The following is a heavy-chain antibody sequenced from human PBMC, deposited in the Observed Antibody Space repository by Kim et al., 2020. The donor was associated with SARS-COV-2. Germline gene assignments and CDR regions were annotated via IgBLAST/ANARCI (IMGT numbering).Heavy chain of an antibody. CDR2: IYYSGST. CDR3: ARGSTIAAALDY. Sequence: SETLSLTCTVSGGSISSYYWSWIRQPPGKGLEWIGYIYYSGSTNYNPSLKSRVTISVDTSKNQFSLKLSSVTAADTAVYYCARGSTIAAALDYWGQGTLV. V-gene: IGHV4-59*01. D-gene: IGHD6-13*01. CDR1: GGSISSYY. J-gene: IGHJ4*02.